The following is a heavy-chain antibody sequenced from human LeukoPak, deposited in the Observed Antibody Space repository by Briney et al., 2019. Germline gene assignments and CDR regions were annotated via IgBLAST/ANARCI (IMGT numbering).Heavy chain of an antibody. J-gene: IGHJ4*02. D-gene: IGHD3-10*01. CDR3: AREAHGSGSYYIY. Sequence: SETLSLTCTVSGGSISSSSSYWSWIRQPPGKALEWIGSIYYSGATYYNPSLQSRVTISMDTSKNQFSLKLSSVTAADTAVYYCAREAHGSGSYYIYWGQGTLVTVSS. CDR2: IYYSGAT. CDR1: GGSISSSSSY. V-gene: IGHV4-39*07.